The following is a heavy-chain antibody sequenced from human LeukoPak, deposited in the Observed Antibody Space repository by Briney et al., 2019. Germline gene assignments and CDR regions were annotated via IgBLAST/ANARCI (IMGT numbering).Heavy chain of an antibody. V-gene: IGHV5-51*01. CDR3: ARGRWSVATKWFAP. CDR2: IYPGESET. D-gene: IGHD4-23*01. Sequence: GESLKISCKASGYTFTDYWVAGVRQMPGKGLEWMGLIYPGESETRYNPSFQGHVTMSVDNSINTAYLQWSSLQASDAAIYYCARGRWSVATKWFAPWGQGTLVTVSA. CDR1: GYTFTDYW. J-gene: IGHJ5*02.